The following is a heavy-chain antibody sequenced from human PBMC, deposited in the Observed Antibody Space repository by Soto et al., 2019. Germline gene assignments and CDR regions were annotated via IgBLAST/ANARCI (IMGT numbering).Heavy chain of an antibody. J-gene: IGHJ4*02. CDR1: GFTFSSYA. D-gene: IGHD2-21*02. Sequence: QPGGSLRLSCAASGFTFSSYAMSWVRQAPGKGLEWVSAISGSGGSTYYADSVKGRFTISRDNSKNTLYLQMNSLRAEDTAVYYCVPLTLGATYYFDYWGQGTLVTVSS. CDR2: ISGSGGST. CDR3: VPLTLGATYYFDY. V-gene: IGHV3-23*01.